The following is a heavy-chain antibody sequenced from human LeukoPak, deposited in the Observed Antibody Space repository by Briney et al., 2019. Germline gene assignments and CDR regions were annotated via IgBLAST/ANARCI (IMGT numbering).Heavy chain of an antibody. D-gene: IGHD6-13*01. Sequence: GGSLRLSCAASGFTFSSYEMNWVRQAPGEGLEWISYISSSGSAIYYADSVEPRFTISRDNAKNSLYLQMNSLSAEDTAVYYCARELKSSSWYFFDYWGQGTLVTVSS. CDR1: GFTFSSYE. J-gene: IGHJ4*02. CDR3: ARELKSSSWYFFDY. V-gene: IGHV3-48*03. CDR2: ISSSGSAI.